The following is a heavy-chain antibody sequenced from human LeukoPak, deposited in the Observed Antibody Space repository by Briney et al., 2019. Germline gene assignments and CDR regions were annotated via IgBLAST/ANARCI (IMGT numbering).Heavy chain of an antibody. CDR2: ISHDGSNE. Sequence: AGGSLRLSCAASGFTFSSYGMHWVRQAPGKGLEWVAVISHDGSNEYYADSVKGRFTISRDNSKNTLYLQMNSLRAEDTAVYYCARVNLWFGEYYFDYWGQGTLVTVSS. V-gene: IGHV3-30*03. CDR1: GFTFSSYG. J-gene: IGHJ4*02. D-gene: IGHD3-10*01. CDR3: ARVNLWFGEYYFDY.